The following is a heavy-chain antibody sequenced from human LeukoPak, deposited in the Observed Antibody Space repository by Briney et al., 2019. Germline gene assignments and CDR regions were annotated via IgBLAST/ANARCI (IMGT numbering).Heavy chain of an antibody. J-gene: IGHJ3*02. CDR3: ARVGRYYDFWSGIDN. CDR2: IWYDGSNK. CDR1: GFTLSSYG. Sequence: PGRSLRLSCAASGFTLSSYGFHWVRQAPGKGLQWVAVIWYDGSNKYYADSVKGRFTISRDNSNNTLCLQMNSLRAEDTAVYYCARVGRYYDFWSGIDNWGQGTMVTVSS. V-gene: IGHV3-33*01. D-gene: IGHD3-3*01.